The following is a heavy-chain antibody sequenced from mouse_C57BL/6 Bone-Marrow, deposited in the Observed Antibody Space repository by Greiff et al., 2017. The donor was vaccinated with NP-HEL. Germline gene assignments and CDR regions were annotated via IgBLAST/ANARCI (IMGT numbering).Heavy chain of an antibody. D-gene: IGHD2-10*01. Sequence: EVKLLESGPELVKPGASVKISCKASGYSFTDYNMNWVKQSNGKSLEWIGVINPNYGTTSYNQKFKGKATLTVDQSSSTAYMQLNSLTSEDSAVYYCARYASYYPRSWFAYWGQGTLVTVSA. J-gene: IGHJ3*01. CDR1: GYSFTDYN. V-gene: IGHV1-39*01. CDR3: ARYASYYPRSWFAY. CDR2: INPNYGTT.